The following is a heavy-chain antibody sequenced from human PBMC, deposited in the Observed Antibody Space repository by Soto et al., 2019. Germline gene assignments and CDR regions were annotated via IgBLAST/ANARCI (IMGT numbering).Heavy chain of an antibody. Sequence: PGGSLRLSCAASGFTFSDHYMDWVRQAPGKGLEWVGRTRNKANSYTTEYAASVKGRFTISRDDSKNSLYLQMNSLKTEDTAVYYCAHLVPAADDPNWFDPWGQGTLVTVSS. CDR1: GFTFSDHY. J-gene: IGHJ5*02. CDR2: TRNKANSYTT. CDR3: AHLVPAADDPNWFDP. D-gene: IGHD2-2*01. V-gene: IGHV3-72*01.